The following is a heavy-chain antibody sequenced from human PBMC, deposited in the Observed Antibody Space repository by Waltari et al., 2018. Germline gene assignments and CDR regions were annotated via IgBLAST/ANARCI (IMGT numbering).Heavy chain of an antibody. D-gene: IGHD3-3*01. J-gene: IGHJ5*02. Sequence: EVQLVESGGGLVQPGGSLRLSCAASGFTFSSYWMSCVRQAPGKGLEWVANIKQDGSEKYYVDSVKGRFTISRDNAKNSLYLQMNSLRAEDTAVYYCARVGYDFWSGSYWFDPWGQGTLVTVSS. CDR1: GFTFSSYW. CDR2: IKQDGSEK. V-gene: IGHV3-7*01. CDR3: ARVGYDFWSGSYWFDP.